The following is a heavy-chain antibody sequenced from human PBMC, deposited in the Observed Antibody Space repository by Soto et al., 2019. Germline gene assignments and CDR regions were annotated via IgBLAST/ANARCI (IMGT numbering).Heavy chain of an antibody. J-gene: IGHJ4*02. Sequence: PSETLSLTCTVSGSSISGYYSSWIRQPPGKGLAWIAEINHTGRTNYTPSLRSRVTISVDTSKNQYSLKLTSGTAADTAVYYCARVPDYWGQGILVTVSS. V-gene: IGHV4-34*01. D-gene: IGHD2-2*01. CDR1: GSSISGYY. CDR3: ARVPDY. CDR2: INHTGRT.